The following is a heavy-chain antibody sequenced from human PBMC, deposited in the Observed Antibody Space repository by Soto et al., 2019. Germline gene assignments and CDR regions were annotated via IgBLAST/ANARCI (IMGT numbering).Heavy chain of an antibody. CDR3: ARDRSYYFDY. CDR1: GFTFSSYS. V-gene: IGHV3-21*01. D-gene: IGHD1-26*01. CDR2: ISSSSSYL. Sequence: GGSLRLSCAASGFTFSSYSMNWVRQAPGKGLEWVSSISSSSSYLYYADSVKGRFTISRDNAKNSLYLQMNSLRAEDTSVYYCARDRSYYFDYWGQGTLVTVSS. J-gene: IGHJ4*02.